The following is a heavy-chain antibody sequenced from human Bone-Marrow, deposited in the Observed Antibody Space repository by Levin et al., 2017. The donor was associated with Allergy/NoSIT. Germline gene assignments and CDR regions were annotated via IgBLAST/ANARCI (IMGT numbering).Heavy chain of an antibody. CDR2: IKQDGSEL. CDR1: GFRFSSYW. Sequence: PGGSLRLSCEASGFRFSSYWMTWVRQAPGKGLEWVANIKQDGSELDYVDSVKGRFAISRDNAKNSLYLQMNSLRAEDTAVYYCAREGSSQASGSYWSNKAMHYYYYYMDVWGKGTTVTVSS. CDR3: AREGSSQASGSYWSNKAMHYYYYYMDV. D-gene: IGHD3-10*01. V-gene: IGHV3-7*04. J-gene: IGHJ6*03.